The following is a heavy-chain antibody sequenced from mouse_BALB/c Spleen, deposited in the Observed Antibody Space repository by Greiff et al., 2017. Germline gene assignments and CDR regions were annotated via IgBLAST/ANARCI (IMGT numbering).Heavy chain of an antibody. CDR2: IYPGDGDT. D-gene: IGHD1-1*01. CDR3: ARGTTVVAYYAMDY. Sequence: QVQLKQSGPELVKPGASVKISCKASGYAFSSSWMNWVKQRPGQGLEWIGRIYPGDGDTNYNGKFKGKATLTADKSSSTAYMQLSSLTSVDSAVYFCARGTTVVAYYAMDYWGQGTSVTVSS. CDR1: GYAFSSSW. J-gene: IGHJ4*01. V-gene: IGHV1-82*01.